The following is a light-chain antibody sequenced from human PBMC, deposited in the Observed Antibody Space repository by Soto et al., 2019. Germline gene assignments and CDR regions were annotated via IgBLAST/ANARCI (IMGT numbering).Light chain of an antibody. V-gene: IGLV4-69*01. CDR2: LNSDGSH. CDR1: SGHSSYS. J-gene: IGLJ2*01. Sequence: QLVLTQSPSASASLGASVKLTCTLSSGHSSYSIAWHQQQPEKGPRYLMKLNSDGSHSKGDGIPDRFSGSSSGAERYLIISSLQSEDEADYYCQTGGTGVVFGGGTKVTVL. CDR3: QTGGTGVV.